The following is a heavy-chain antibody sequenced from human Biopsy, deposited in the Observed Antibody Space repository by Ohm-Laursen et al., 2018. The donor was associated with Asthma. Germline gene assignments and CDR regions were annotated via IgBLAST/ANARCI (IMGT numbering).Heavy chain of an antibody. CDR3: ASDFPKDYVRYNFQF. CDR1: GYSLTDLS. V-gene: IGHV1-24*01. D-gene: IGHD4-17*01. CDR2: HDHEEGGT. J-gene: IGHJ4*02. Sequence: VSVKVSCKVFGYSLTDLSMHWVRQAPGQGLEWMGGHDHEEGGTVNARRFQGRVTMTEDTSTDTAYMELSSLSSDDTAVYYCASDFPKDYVRYNFQFWGQGTLVTVSS.